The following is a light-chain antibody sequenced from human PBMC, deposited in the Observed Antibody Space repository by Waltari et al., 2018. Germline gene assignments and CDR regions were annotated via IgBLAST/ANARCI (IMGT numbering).Light chain of an antibody. V-gene: IGLV3-25*03. Sequence: SYELTQPPSVSVSPGQTARITCSGDALPTQYVYWYPQKSLEAPILVIYKDTERPSGIPERFSGASSGTTVTLTISGVQAEDEDDDYCQSGDNSGTNRVLFGGGTKLTVL. CDR3: QSGDNSGTNRVL. CDR2: KDT. J-gene: IGLJ2*01. CDR1: ALPTQY.